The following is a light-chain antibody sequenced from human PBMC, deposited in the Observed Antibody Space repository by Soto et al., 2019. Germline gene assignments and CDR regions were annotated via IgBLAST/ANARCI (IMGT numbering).Light chain of an antibody. J-gene: IGKJ1*01. V-gene: IGKV1-5*01. CDR1: QSISIW. Sequence: DIQVTKTPATLSACVGDRVTISCWARQSISIWLAWYQQKPGKAPKLLIYDASILESGVPSRFSGIGSGTEFTLTICSLQPDDFATYCCHQYKIYCWTFGQGTKVDIK. CDR3: HQYKIYCWT. CDR2: DAS.